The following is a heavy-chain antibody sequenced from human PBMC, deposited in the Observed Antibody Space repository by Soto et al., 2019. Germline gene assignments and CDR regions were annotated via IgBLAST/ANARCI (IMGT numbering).Heavy chain of an antibody. J-gene: IGHJ1*01. V-gene: IGHV1-69*02. CDR3: ARTTLGYCSGGSCAEYFQH. CDR2: IIPILGIA. D-gene: IGHD2-15*01. Sequence: QVQLVQSGAEVKKPGSSVKVSCKASGGTFSSYTISWVRQAPGQGLEWMGRIIPILGIANYAQKFQGRVTITADKSTSTAYMELSSLRSEDTAVYYCARTTLGYCSGGSCAEYFQHWGQGTLVTVSS. CDR1: GGTFSSYT.